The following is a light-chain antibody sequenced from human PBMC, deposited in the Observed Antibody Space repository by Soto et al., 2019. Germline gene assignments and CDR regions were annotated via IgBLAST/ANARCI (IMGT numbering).Light chain of an antibody. Sequence: QSALTQPRSVSGSPGQSVTISCTGTSSDVGGYNYVSWYQQHPGKAPKLMIYDVSKRLSGVPDRFSGSKSGNTASLTISGLQAEDEADYYCCSYAGSYTKVFGGGTQLTVL. CDR3: CSYAGSYTKV. V-gene: IGLV2-11*01. CDR2: DVS. J-gene: IGLJ2*01. CDR1: SSDVGGYNY.